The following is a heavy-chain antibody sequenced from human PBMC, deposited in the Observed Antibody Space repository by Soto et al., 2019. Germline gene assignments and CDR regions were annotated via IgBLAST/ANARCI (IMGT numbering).Heavy chain of an antibody. D-gene: IGHD2-15*01. Sequence: ASVKVSCKASGYTFTSYYMHLVRQAPGQGLEWMGIINPSGGSTSYAQKFQGRVTMTRDTSTSTVYMELSSLRSEDTAVYYCATEYCSGGSCYSRDYYYYGMEVWGQGTTVTVSS. J-gene: IGHJ6*02. V-gene: IGHV1-46*03. CDR1: GYTFTSYY. CDR3: ATEYCSGGSCYSRDYYYYGMEV. CDR2: INPSGGST.